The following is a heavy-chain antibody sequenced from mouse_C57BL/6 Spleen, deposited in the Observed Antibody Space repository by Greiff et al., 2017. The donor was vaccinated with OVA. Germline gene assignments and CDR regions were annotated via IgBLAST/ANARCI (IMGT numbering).Heavy chain of an antibody. CDR2: IDPEDGET. J-gene: IGHJ4*01. Sequence: VQLQQSGAELVKPGASVKLSCTASGFTITDYYMHWVKQRTEQGLEWIGRIDPEDGETKYAPKFQGQATITADTSSNTAYLQLSSLTSEDTAVYYCAKYYGSGYYAMDYWGQGTSVTVSS. V-gene: IGHV14-2*01. CDR1: GFTITDYY. CDR3: AKYYGSGYYAMDY. D-gene: IGHD1-1*01.